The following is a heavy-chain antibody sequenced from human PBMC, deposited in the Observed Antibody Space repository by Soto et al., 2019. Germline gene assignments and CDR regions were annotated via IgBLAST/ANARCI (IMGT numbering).Heavy chain of an antibody. Sequence: GGSLRLSCAASGFTFSSYSMNWVRQAPGKGLEWVSSISSSSSYIYYADSVKGRFTISRDNAKNSLYLQMNSLRAEDTAVYYCARARSSSEGFDYWGQGTLVTVSS. CDR3: ARARSSSEGFDY. CDR1: GFTFSSYS. V-gene: IGHV3-21*01. J-gene: IGHJ4*02. D-gene: IGHD6-6*01. CDR2: ISSSSSYI.